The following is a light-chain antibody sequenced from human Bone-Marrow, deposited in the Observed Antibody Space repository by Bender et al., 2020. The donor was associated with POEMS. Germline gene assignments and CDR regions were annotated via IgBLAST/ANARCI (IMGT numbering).Light chain of an antibody. V-gene: IGLV2-14*03. Sequence: QSTLTQPPSASGSPGQSVTISCTGTSSDIGGIHYVSWYQQHPGKAPKLMIYDVTNRPSGVSNRFSGSKSGNTASLTISGLQAEDEADYYCSSYTSRSTWVFGGGTKLTVL. CDR2: DVT. CDR3: SSYTSRSTWV. CDR1: SSDIGGIHY. J-gene: IGLJ3*02.